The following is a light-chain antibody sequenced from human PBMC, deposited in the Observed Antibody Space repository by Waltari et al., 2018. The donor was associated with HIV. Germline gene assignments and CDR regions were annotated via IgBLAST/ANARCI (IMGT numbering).Light chain of an antibody. CDR2: ENN. J-gene: IGLJ2*01. V-gene: IGLV1-51*02. CDR1: SSTLCTHY. Sequence: QSVLPQPPSVSAAPGQQVTISCSRNSSTLCTHYVSSYQQSPGTATNLLIFENNQRPSGIPDRFSGSKSGTSATLGISGLQTGDEADYYCGTWDTSLSALVFGGGTKLTVL. CDR3: GTWDTSLSALV.